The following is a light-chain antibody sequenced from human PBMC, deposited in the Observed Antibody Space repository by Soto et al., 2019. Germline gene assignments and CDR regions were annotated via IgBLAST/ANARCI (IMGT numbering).Light chain of an antibody. CDR3: QQYKSYQWT. Sequence: DIQMTQSPSIMSASVGDRVTITCRASQSIDSWLAWYQQKPGKAPKFLMYKASNLESGVPSRFRVSGSEGELTVTISRLQPEDFAIYYCQQYKSYQWTLGQGAKGDI. CDR1: QSIDSW. J-gene: IGKJ1*01. V-gene: IGKV1-5*03. CDR2: KAS.